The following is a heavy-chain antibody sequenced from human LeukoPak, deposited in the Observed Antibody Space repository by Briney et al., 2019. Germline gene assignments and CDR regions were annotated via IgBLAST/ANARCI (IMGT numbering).Heavy chain of an antibody. CDR1: GYTFTGYY. CDR3: AREAFQYYYDSSGYYG. D-gene: IGHD3-22*01. Sequence: ASVKVSCKASGYTFTGYYMHWVRQPRGHGLEWMGWINPNSGGTNYAHKFQGRVTMTRDTSISTAYMELSRLRSDDTAVYYCAREAFQYYYDSSGYYGWGQGTLVTVSS. CDR2: INPNSGGT. J-gene: IGHJ4*02. V-gene: IGHV1-2*07.